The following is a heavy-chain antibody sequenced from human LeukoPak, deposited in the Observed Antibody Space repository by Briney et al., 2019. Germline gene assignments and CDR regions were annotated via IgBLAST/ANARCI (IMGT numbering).Heavy chain of an antibody. CDR1: GGSISSSSYY. J-gene: IGHJ3*02. V-gene: IGHV4-39*07. CDR2: IYYSGST. D-gene: IGHD5-18*01. CDR3: AITDTAMVTDAFDI. Sequence: PSETLSLTCTVSGGSISSSSYYWGWIRQPPGKGLEWIGSIYYSGSTYYNPSLKSRVTISVDTSKNQFSLKLSSVTAADTAVYYCAITDTAMVTDAFDIWGQGTMVTVSS.